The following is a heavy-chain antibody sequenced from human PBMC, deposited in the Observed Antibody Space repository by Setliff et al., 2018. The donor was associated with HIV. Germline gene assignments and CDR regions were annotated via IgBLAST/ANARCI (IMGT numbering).Heavy chain of an antibody. CDR1: GGSISSYY. Sequence: SETLSLTCTVSGGSISSYYWSWIRQPPGKGLEWIGYIYYSGSTNYNPSLKSRVTISVDTSKNQFSLKLSSVTAADTAVYYCARSPHTYDILTGYRSRGGAFDIWGQGTMVTVSS. V-gene: IGHV4-59*01. CDR2: IYYSGST. J-gene: IGHJ3*02. CDR3: ARSPHTYDILTGYRSRGGAFDI. D-gene: IGHD3-9*01.